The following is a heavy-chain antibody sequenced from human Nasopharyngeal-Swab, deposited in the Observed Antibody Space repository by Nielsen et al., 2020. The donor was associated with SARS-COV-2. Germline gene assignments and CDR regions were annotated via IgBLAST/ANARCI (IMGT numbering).Heavy chain of an antibody. V-gene: IGHV3-15*01. D-gene: IGHD3-22*01. J-gene: IGHJ4*02. CDR3: TALRSYYYDSTDPSGY. Sequence: VCQAPGKGPEWVGRIKSKTDGGTTDYAAPVKGRFTISRDDSKNTLYLQMNSLKTEDTAVYYCTALRSYYYDSTDPSGYWGQGTLVTVSS. CDR2: IKSKTDGGTT.